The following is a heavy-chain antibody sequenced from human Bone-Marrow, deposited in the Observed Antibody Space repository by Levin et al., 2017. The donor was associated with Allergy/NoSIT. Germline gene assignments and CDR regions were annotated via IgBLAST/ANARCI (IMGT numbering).Heavy chain of an antibody. CDR2: ISYDGSNK. CDR3: ARESSNCSGGSCPNYYYYGMDV. CDR1: GFTFSSYA. V-gene: IGHV3-30-3*01. J-gene: IGHJ6*02. D-gene: IGHD2-15*01. Sequence: GGSLRLSCAASGFTFSSYAMHWVRQAPGKGLEWVAVISYDGSNKYYADSVKGRFTISRDNSKNTLYLQMNSLRAEDTAVYYCARESSNCSGGSCPNYYYYGMDVWGQGTTVTVSS.